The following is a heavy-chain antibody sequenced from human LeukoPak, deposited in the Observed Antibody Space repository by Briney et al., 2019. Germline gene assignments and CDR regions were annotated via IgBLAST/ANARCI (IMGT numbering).Heavy chain of an antibody. D-gene: IGHD3-9*01. Sequence: GGSLRLSCAASGFTFSNAWMSWVRQAPGKGLEWVGRIKSKTDGGTTDYAAPVKGRFTISRDDSKNTLYLQMNSLKTEDTAVYYCATGIGILTGYYYFDYWGQGTLVTVSS. CDR1: GFTFSNAW. J-gene: IGHJ4*02. CDR2: IKSKTDGGTT. CDR3: ATGIGILTGYYYFDY. V-gene: IGHV3-15*01.